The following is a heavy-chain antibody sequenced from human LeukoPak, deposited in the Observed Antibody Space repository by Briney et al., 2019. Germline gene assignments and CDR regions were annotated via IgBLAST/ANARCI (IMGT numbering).Heavy chain of an antibody. CDR1: GYTFTGYY. CDR3: ARDLLAVAGTARSSWFDP. Sequence: ASVKVSCKASGYTFTGYYMHWVRQAPGQGLEWMGWINPNSGGTNYAQKFQGRVTMTRDTSISTAYMELSGLRSDDTAVYYCARDLLAVAGTARSSWFDPWGQGTLVTVSS. V-gene: IGHV1-2*02. D-gene: IGHD6-19*01. CDR2: INPNSGGT. J-gene: IGHJ5*02.